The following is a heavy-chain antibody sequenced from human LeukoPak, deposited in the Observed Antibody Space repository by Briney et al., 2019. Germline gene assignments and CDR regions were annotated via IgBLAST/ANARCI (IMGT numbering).Heavy chain of an antibody. J-gene: IGHJ5*02. Sequence: ASETLSLTCAVYGGSFSGYYWSWIRQPPGKGLEWIGEINHSGSTNYNPSLKSRVTISVDTSKNQFSLKLSSVTAADTAVYYCARRGAWSGYHNWFDPWGQGILVTVSS. CDR1: GGSFSGYY. CDR3: ARRGAWSGYHNWFDP. V-gene: IGHV4-34*01. CDR2: INHSGST. D-gene: IGHD3-3*01.